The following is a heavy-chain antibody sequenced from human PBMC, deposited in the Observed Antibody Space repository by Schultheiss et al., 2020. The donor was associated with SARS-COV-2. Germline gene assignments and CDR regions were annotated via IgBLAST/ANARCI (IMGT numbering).Heavy chain of an antibody. V-gene: IGHV4-61*02. CDR2: INTSGNT. D-gene: IGHD1-26*01. CDR1: GGSISSGNYY. Sequence: SETLSLTCTVSGGSISSGNYYWSWIRQPAGKGLEWIGRINTSGNTNYNPSLRSRVTVSRDTSKNQFSLKLSSVTAADTAVYYCARDWGLSGSYLGIGWFDPWGQGSLVTVSS. J-gene: IGHJ5*02. CDR3: ARDWGLSGSYLGIGWFDP.